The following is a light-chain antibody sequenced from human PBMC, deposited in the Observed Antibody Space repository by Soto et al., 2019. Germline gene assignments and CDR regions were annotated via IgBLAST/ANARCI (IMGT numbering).Light chain of an antibody. Sequence: VLTQYTGTLSLSTGETATLSCRASQSVSSNLAWYQQKPGQAPRLLIYGASTRATGIPARFSGSGSGTEFTLTISSLQSEDFAVYYCQQYNNWPLFGGGTKV. J-gene: IGKJ4*01. CDR3: QQYNNWPL. CDR2: GAS. CDR1: QSVSSN. V-gene: IGKV3-15*01.